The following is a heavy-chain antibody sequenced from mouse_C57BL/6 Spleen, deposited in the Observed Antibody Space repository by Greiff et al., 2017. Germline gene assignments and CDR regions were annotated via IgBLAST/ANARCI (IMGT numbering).Heavy chain of an antibody. CDR3: ARHSSGSWFAY. J-gene: IGHJ3*01. V-gene: IGHV14-2*01. CDR2: IDPEDGET. CDR1: GFNFKDYY. Sequence: LQLQQSGAELVKPGASVKLSCTASGFNFKDYYMPWVQQKTDQGLEWIGRIDPEDGETKYAPKFQGKSTITADTSSNTAYLQLSSLTSEDTAVYYWARHSSGSWFAYWGQGTLVTVAA. D-gene: IGHD3-2*02.